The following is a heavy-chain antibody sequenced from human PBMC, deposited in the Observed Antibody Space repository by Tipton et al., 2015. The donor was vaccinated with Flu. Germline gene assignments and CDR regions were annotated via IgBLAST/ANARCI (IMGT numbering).Heavy chain of an antibody. V-gene: IGHV3-23*01. J-gene: IGHJ4*02. CDR2: ISGSGGST. CDR1: GFTFSSYA. CDR3: AKDQGGYDSSGYYRY. D-gene: IGHD3-22*01. Sequence: GSLRLSCAASGFTFSSYAMSWVRQAPGKGLEWVSAISGSGGSTYYADSVKGRFTISRDNSKNTLYLQMNSLRAEDTAVYYCAKDQGGYDSSGYYRYWGQGTLVTVSS.